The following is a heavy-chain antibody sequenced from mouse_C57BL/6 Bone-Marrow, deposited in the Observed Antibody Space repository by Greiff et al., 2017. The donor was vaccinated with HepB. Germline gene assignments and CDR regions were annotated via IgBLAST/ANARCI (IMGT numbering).Heavy chain of an antibody. D-gene: IGHD1-1*01. V-gene: IGHV3-6*01. CDR3: ARGYYGSSYRNAMDY. Sequence: EVKLMESGPGLVKPSQSLSLTCSVTGYSITSGYYWNWIRQFPGNKLEWMGYISYDGSNNYNPSLKNRISITRDTSKNQFFLKLNSVTTEDTATYYCARGYYGSSYRNAMDYWGQGTSVTVSS. CDR1: GYSITSGYY. J-gene: IGHJ4*01. CDR2: ISYDGSN.